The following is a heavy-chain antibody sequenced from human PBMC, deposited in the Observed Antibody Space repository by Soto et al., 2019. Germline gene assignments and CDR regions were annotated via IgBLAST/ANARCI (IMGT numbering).Heavy chain of an antibody. J-gene: IGHJ5*02. CDR3: ARDCYCTCISCYNRVGFDP. CDR2: ISGYNGNT. Sequence: ASVKVSCKASGYTFSSYGISWVRQAPGQGLEWMGWISGYNGNTNYAQKFQGRVTMTTDTSTSTAYMELRSLRSDDTAVYYCARDCYCTCISCYNRVGFDPWGQGTLVTVSS. V-gene: IGHV1-18*04. D-gene: IGHD2-2*02. CDR1: GYTFSSYG.